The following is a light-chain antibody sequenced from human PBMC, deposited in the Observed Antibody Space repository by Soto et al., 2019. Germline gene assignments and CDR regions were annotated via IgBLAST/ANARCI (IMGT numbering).Light chain of an antibody. Sequence: EIVMTQSPATLSVSPGERATLSCRASQSVSSNLAWYQQKPGQAPRLLIYGASTRATGIPARFSGSGSGTDCTLTISSLPSEDFAVYYCQQYNNWPPPLTFGGGTKVEI. CDR3: QQYNNWPPPLT. CDR1: QSVSSN. J-gene: IGKJ4*01. CDR2: GAS. V-gene: IGKV3-15*01.